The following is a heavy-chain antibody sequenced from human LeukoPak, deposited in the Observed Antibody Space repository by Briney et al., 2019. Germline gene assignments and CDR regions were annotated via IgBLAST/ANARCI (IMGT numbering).Heavy chain of an antibody. CDR2: IYSGGST. CDR1: GFTVSSNY. CDR3: AGGGYSYGFDY. Sequence: PGGSLRLSRAASGFTVSSNYMSWVRQAPGKGLEWVSVIYSGGSTYYADSVKGRFTISRDNSKNTLYLQMNSLRAEDTAVYYCAGGGYSYGFDYWGQGTLVTVSS. D-gene: IGHD5-18*01. V-gene: IGHV3-66*01. J-gene: IGHJ4*02.